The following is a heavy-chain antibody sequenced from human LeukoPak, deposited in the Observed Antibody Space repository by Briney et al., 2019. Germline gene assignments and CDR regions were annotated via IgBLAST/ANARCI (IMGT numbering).Heavy chain of an antibody. CDR3: ARDEQWPPYYFDY. CDR2: INAGNGNT. CDR1: GYTFTSYY. J-gene: IGHJ4*02. V-gene: IGHV1-3*01. Sequence: ASVKVSCKASGYTFTSYYMHWVRQAPGQRLEWMGWINAGNGNTKYSQKFQGRVTITRDTSASTAYMELSSLRSEDTAVYYCARDEQWPPYYFDYWGQGTLVTVSS. D-gene: IGHD6-19*01.